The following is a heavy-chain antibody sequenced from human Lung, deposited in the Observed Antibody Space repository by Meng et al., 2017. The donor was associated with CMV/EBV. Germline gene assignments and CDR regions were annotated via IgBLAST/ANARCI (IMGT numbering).Heavy chain of an antibody. CDR3: ARHQNGGTYPLDY. CDR2: NYYSGST. V-gene: IGHV4-59*08. Sequence: QVPLRESGPGLVKPSETLSLTCSVSGGSISTYYWSWIRQPPGKGLEWIGNNYYSGSTNYNPSLASRVTISVDSSKNQFSLKLSSVTAADTAVYYCARHQNGGTYPLDYWGQGTLVTVFS. D-gene: IGHD3-16*02. J-gene: IGHJ4*02. CDR1: GGSISTYY.